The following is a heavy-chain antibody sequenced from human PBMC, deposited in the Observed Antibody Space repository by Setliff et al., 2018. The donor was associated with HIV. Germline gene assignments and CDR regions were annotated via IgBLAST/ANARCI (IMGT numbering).Heavy chain of an antibody. J-gene: IGHJ3*01. D-gene: IGHD6-19*01. CDR2: ITAYNGDT. CDR1: GYPFLNYG. Sequence: ASVKVSCKASGYPFLNYGITWVRQAPGQGLEWMGWITAYNGDTNYAQKLRGRGTMTTDTSTTTAYMELRRLRSDDTAAYYCAGGLHVGYSSGWYWAAFGVWGQGTMVTVAS. CDR3: AGGLHVGYSSGWYWAAFGV. V-gene: IGHV1-18*01.